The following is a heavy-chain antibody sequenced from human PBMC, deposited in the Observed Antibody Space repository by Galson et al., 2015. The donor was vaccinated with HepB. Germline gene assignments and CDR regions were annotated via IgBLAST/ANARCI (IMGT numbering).Heavy chain of an antibody. D-gene: IGHD3-9*01. CDR2: ISAYNGNT. V-gene: IGHV1-18*04. Sequence: SVKVSCKASGYTFTSYGISWVRQAPGQGLEWMGWISAYNGNTNYAQKLQGRVTMTTDTSTSTAYMELRSLRSDDTAVYYCARKMHYDILTPTYYYYYGMDVWGQGTRSPSP. CDR1: GYTFTSYG. J-gene: IGHJ6*02. CDR3: ARKMHYDILTPTYYYYYGMDV.